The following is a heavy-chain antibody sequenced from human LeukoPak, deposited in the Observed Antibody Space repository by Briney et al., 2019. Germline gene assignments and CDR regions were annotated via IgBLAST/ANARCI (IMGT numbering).Heavy chain of an antibody. Sequence: GESLKISCKSSGYSFTAYWIGWVRQMPGNGLEWMVIIYPGDSETRYSPSFQGQVTISVDKSISMAYLQWSSLKASDTAMYYCARLRYGGNSEPYYFDYWGQGTLVTVSS. D-gene: IGHD4-23*01. CDR3: ARLRYGGNSEPYYFDY. V-gene: IGHV5-51*01. J-gene: IGHJ4*02. CDR1: GYSFTAYW. CDR2: IYPGDSET.